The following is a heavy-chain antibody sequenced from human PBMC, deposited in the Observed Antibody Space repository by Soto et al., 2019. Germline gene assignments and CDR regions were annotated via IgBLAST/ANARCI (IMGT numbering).Heavy chain of an antibody. D-gene: IGHD4-17*01. CDR1: RGSISSGGYY. Sequence: QVRLQESGPGLVKPSQTLSLTCTVSRGSISSGGYYWSWIRQPPGKGLEWIGSIYNNGITYYKPSLNNRASVSLATSSNQVSLRMRSVAAADTAVYFCARVLARVTSYYIDYWGQGTLVTVSS. V-gene: IGHV4-31*03. J-gene: IGHJ4*02. CDR3: ARVLARVTSYYIDY. CDR2: IYNNGIT.